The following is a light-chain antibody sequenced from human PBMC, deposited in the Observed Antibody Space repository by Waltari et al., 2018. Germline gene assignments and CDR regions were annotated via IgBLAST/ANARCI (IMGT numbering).Light chain of an antibody. J-gene: IGLJ2*01. CDR1: TTDPRNFKY. CDR3: SSWTDSSRTGKLS. CDR2: EID. V-gene: IGLV2-8*01. Sequence: QSALTQPPSASGSAGQSVTISCTGTTTDPRNFKYVPWYQQPPGNAPKLILYEIDRRPSGVPDRFSGSKSGDAASLTVSGLQAEDEAIYFCSSWTDSSRTGKLSFGGGTKLTVL.